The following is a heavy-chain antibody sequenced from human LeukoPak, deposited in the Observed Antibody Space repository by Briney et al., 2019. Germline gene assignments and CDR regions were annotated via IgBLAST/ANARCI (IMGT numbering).Heavy chain of an antibody. J-gene: IGHJ4*02. CDR3: ATAHSSERILGD. CDR2: IYYSGST. V-gene: IGHV4-59*01. CDR1: GGSISSYY. Sequence: PSETLSLTCTVSGGSISSYYWSWIRQPPGKGLEWIGYIYYSGSTNYNPSLKSRVTISVDTSKNQFSLKLTSVTAADTAVYYCATAHSSERILGDWGQGTLVTVSS. D-gene: IGHD6-19*01.